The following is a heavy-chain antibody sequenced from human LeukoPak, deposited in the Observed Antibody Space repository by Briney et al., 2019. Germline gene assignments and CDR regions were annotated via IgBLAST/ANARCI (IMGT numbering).Heavy chain of an antibody. J-gene: IGHJ5*02. CDR2: IAPSDSYT. CDR3: VRQPPGVYDTTQNWFDP. Sequence: GGSLKISCKVSGYSFPSYWITWVRQVPGKGLAGMGRIAPSDSYTNYNPSFEGHVTMSVEKSITTVYLQWSSLKASDTAMHYCVRQPPGVYDTTQNWFDPWGQGTLVTVSS. D-gene: IGHD3-22*01. CDR1: GYSFPSYW. V-gene: IGHV5-10-1*01.